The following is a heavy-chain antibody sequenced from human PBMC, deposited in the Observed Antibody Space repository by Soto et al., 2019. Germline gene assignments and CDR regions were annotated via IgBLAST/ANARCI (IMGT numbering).Heavy chain of an antibody. Sequence: GASVKVSCKASGGTFSSYAISWVRQAPGQGLEWMGGIIPIFGTANYAQKFQGRVTITADESTSTAYMELSSLRSEDTAVYYYARGPVLGVVVVAATHSSPYYFDYWGQGTLVTVSS. CDR1: GGTFSSYA. V-gene: IGHV1-69*13. CDR3: ARGPVLGVVVVAATHSSPYYFDY. CDR2: IIPIFGTA. D-gene: IGHD2-15*01. J-gene: IGHJ4*02.